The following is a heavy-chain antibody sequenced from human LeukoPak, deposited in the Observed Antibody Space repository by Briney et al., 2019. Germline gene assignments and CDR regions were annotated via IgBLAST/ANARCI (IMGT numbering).Heavy chain of an antibody. V-gene: IGHV3-23*01. CDR2: ISGTGGWT. J-gene: IGHJ4*02. CDR1: GFTLTGYA. D-gene: IGHD3-22*01. CDR3: AKTPYDSSGYQDY. Sequence: GGSLRLSCAASGFTLTGYAMSWVRQAPGKGLEWVSGISGTGGWTYYGDSVKGRFTISIDNSKNTLFLQMNSLRVEDTAVYYCAKTPYDSSGYQDYWGQGTLVTVSS.